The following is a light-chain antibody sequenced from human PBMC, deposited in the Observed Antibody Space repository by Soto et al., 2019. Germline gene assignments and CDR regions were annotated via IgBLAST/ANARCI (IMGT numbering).Light chain of an antibody. CDR1: QSVFYSSNNKNY. CDR3: QQDYDCPLT. Sequence: DIVMTQSPDSLAVSLGERATINCKSSQSVFYSSNNKNYLTWYQQKPGQPPKLLISWASTRESGVPERFSGSGSGTDFTLTISSPQAEDVAVYYCQQDYDCPLTFGGGTKVEIK. J-gene: IGKJ4*01. CDR2: WAS. V-gene: IGKV4-1*01.